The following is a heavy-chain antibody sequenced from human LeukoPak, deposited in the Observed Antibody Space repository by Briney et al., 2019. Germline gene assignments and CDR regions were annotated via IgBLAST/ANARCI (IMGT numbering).Heavy chain of an antibody. CDR1: GFTFSSYE. CDR2: ISSSGSTI. D-gene: IGHD6-13*01. CDR3: ASGGIAAAGPD. Sequence: GGSLRLSCAASGFTFSSYEVNWVRQAPGKGLEWVSYISSSGSTIYYADSVKGRFTISRDNAKNSLYLQMNSLRAEDTAVYYCASGGIAAAGPDWGQGTLVTVSS. V-gene: IGHV3-48*03. J-gene: IGHJ4*02.